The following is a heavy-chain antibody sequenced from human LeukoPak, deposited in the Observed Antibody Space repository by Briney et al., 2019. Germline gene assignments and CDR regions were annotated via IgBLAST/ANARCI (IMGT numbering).Heavy chain of an antibody. J-gene: IGHJ4*02. CDR1: GASISGHHWY. D-gene: IGHD4-17*01. CDR3: ARGPTVTTNY. V-gene: IGHV4-59*11. Sequence: SETLSLTCTVSGASISGHHWYWHWIRQPPGKGLEWIGYIHYTGSTNYNPSPKSRVTMSVDTSKNHFSLKLSSVIAADTAVYYCARGPTVTTNYWGQGTLVTVSS. CDR2: IHYTGST.